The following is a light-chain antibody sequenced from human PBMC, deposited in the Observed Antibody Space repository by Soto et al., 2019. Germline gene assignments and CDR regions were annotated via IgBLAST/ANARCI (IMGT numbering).Light chain of an antibody. V-gene: IGLV1-40*01. CDR3: NSYYWSLSGHVV. Sequence: QSVLTQPPSVSGAPGQRVTISCTGSSSNIGAGYDVHWYQQLPGTAPKLLIYGNSNRPSGVPDRFSGSKSGTSASLAITGLQSEDEADYYCNSYYWSLSGHVVFCGGTEFTVL. CDR1: SSNIGAGYD. CDR2: GNS. J-gene: IGLJ2*01.